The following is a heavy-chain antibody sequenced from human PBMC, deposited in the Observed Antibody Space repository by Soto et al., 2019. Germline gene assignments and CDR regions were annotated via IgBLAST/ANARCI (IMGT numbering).Heavy chain of an antibody. Sequence: EVQLVESGGGLVQPGGSLRLSCAASGFTFSSYAMHWVRQAPGKGLEYVSAISSNGDSTYYANSVKGRFTISRDNYKNTAYLNMRILTAEDMNMYFCAIWLGGPDNWGQGTLVTVST. D-gene: IGHD3-10*01. CDR3: AIWLGGPDN. CDR1: GFTFSSYA. CDR2: ISSNGDST. J-gene: IGHJ4*02. V-gene: IGHV3-64*01.